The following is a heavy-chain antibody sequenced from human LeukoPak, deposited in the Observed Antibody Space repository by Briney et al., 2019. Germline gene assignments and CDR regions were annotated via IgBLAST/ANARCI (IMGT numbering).Heavy chain of an antibody. J-gene: IGHJ4*02. V-gene: IGHV4-34*01. CDR2: INHSGST. CDR3: ARGRRGRLSEGYYFDY. CDR1: GGSFSGYY. Sequence: SETLSLTCAVYGGSFSGYYWSWIRQPPGKGLEWIGEINHSGSTNYNPSLKSRVTISVDTSKNQFSLKLSSVTAADTAVYYCARGRRGRLSEGYYFDYWGQGTLVTVSS. D-gene: IGHD3-16*01.